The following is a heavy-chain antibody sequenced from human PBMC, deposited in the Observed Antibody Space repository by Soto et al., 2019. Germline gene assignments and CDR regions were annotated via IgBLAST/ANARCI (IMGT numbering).Heavy chain of an antibody. J-gene: IGHJ4*02. CDR2: FRSGGDDDTT. CDR3: AKKVKSGSGSQLFDY. V-gene: IGHV3-23*01. Sequence: GGSLRLSCAASGVTFSSYSMSWVRQAPGKGLEWVSGFRSGGDDDTTYYADSVRGRFTISRDNSKNTLFLQMNSLRAEDTAIYYCAKKVKSGSGSQLFDYWGPGTLVTVSS. CDR1: GVTFSSYS. D-gene: IGHD3-10*01.